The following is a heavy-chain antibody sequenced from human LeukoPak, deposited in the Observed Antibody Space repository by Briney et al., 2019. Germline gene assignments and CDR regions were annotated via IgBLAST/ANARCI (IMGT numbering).Heavy chain of an antibody. CDR2: ISWDGGSP. Sequence: GGSLRLSCAASGFTFDDYAMHWVRQAPGKGLEWVSLISWDGGSPYYADSVKGRFTISRDNSKNSLYLQMDSLRVADTALYYCAKDSGLYDRSGSYLGIDSWGQGTLVTVSS. CDR3: AKDSGLYDRSGSYLGIDS. CDR1: GFTFDDYA. J-gene: IGHJ4*02. V-gene: IGHV3-43D*03. D-gene: IGHD3-22*01.